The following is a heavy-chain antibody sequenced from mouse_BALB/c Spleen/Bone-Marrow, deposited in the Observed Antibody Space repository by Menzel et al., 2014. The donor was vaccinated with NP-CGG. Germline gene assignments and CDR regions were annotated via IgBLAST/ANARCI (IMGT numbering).Heavy chain of an antibody. Sequence: VQLQQSGPSLVKPSQTLSLTCSVTGDSITSSYWNWIRKFPGNKLEYMGYISYSGNAYYNPSLKSRISLTRDTSKNQYYLQLNSVTTEDTATYFCARSNGYHFDYWGQGTTLTVSS. V-gene: IGHV3-8*02. D-gene: IGHD1-2*01. CDR1: GDSITSSY. J-gene: IGHJ2*01. CDR3: ARSNGYHFDY. CDR2: ISYSGNA.